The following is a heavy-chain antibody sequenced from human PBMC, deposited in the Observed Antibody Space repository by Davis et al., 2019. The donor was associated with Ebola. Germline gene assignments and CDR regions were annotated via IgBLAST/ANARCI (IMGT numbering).Heavy chain of an antibody. CDR2: INPSGGST. CDR1: GSTFSSYT. J-gene: IGHJ4*02. Sequence: ASVKVSCKASGSTFSSYTISWVRQAPGQGLEWMGLINPSGGSTSYAQKFQGRVTMTRDTSTSTVYMELSSLRSEDTSVYYCARDRGGDYSFDYWGQGTLVTVSS. V-gene: IGHV1-46*01. D-gene: IGHD3-10*01. CDR3: ARDRGGDYSFDY.